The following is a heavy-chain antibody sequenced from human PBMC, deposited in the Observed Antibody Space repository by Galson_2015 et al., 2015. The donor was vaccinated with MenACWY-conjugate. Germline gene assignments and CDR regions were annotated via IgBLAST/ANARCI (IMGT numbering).Heavy chain of an antibody. D-gene: IGHD1-14*01. J-gene: IGHJ4*02. V-gene: IGHV3-74*01. Sequence: LRLSCAASALTFDPSWGYWVRRLPGKGLEWASYIKADGSVSNYVDSVKGRFTISTDNAKNMVYLQMDGLGDEDTAVYFCARDNNRSFDSWGQGTLVTVSS. CDR2: IKADGSVS. CDR1: ALTFDPSW. CDR3: ARDNNRSFDS.